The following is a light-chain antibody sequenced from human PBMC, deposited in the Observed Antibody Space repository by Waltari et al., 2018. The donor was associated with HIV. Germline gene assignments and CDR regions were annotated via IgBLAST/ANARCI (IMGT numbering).Light chain of an antibody. Sequence: EIVLTQSPGTLSLSPGERATLSCRASQSVSSGYLAWYQQKPGQAPRLLINGASSRATGFPDRFSGSGSGTDFTLTISRLEPEDFAVYYCQQYGGSPPVTFGQGTKVEIK. CDR2: GAS. CDR3: QQYGGSPPVT. CDR1: QSVSSGY. J-gene: IGKJ1*01. V-gene: IGKV3-20*01.